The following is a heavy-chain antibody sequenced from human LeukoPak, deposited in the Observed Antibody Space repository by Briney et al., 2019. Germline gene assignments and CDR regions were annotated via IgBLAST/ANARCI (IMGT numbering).Heavy chain of an antibody. CDR2: INTNTGNP. CDR1: GYTFTNYA. V-gene: IGHV7-4-1*02. J-gene: IGHJ5*02. D-gene: IGHD3-3*01. Sequence: GASVKVSCKASGYTFTNYAMNWVRQAPGQGLEWMGWINTNTGNPAYAQAFKGRFVFSLDTSVSTAYLQISSLKAEDTAVYYCARDLRASYYDFWSGYYRGPRTFDPWGQGTLVTVSS. CDR3: ARDLRASYYDFWSGYYRGPRTFDP.